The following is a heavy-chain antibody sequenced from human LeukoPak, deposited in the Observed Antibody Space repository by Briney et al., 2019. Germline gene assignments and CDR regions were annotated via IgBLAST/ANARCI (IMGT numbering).Heavy chain of an antibody. CDR1: GFIFSSDG. V-gene: IGHV3-30*18. D-gene: IGHD6-13*01. J-gene: IGHJ6*02. CDR2: ISNDGTNK. CDR3: AKSTLAAVGKDYYYGMDA. Sequence: PGGCLRLSCAATGFIFSSDGMHWVRQAPGKWLEWVAVISNDGTNKYYADSVKGRFTICRDNSKSTLYLEMHSLRGEDTAVYYCAKSTLAAVGKDYYYGMDAWGQGTTVTVSS.